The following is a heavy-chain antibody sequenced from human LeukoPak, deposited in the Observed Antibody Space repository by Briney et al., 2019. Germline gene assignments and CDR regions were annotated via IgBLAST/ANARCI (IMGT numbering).Heavy chain of an antibody. V-gene: IGHV4-34*01. Sequence: SETLSLTCAVYGGSFSGYYWSWIRQPPGKGLEWIGEINHSGSTNYNPSLKSRVTISVDTSKNQFSLKLSSVTAADTAVYYCARGPIVATIYRPYYCYYGMDVWGQGTTVTVSS. D-gene: IGHD5-12*01. CDR3: ARGPIVATIYRPYYCYYGMDV. J-gene: IGHJ6*02. CDR1: GGSFSGYY. CDR2: INHSGST.